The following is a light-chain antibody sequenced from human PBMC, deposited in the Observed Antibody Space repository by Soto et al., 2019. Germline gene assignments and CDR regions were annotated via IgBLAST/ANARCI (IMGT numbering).Light chain of an antibody. CDR3: KQYKNWPYT. J-gene: IGKJ2*01. V-gene: IGKV3-15*01. CDR1: PISSN. CDR2: GAS. Sequence: TQSPASMSVSPGDRVTISCRAGPISSNLAWHQQRPGQAPRLLIYGASVRATGVPARFSGSGSGTEFTLTINSLQSEDYAVYFCKQYKNWPYTIGQETKVDIK.